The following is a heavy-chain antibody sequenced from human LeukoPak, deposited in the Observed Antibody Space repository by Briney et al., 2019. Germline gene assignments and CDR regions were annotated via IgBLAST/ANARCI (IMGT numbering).Heavy chain of an antibody. J-gene: IGHJ4*02. Sequence: SETLSLPCAVYGGSFSGYYWSWIRQPPGKGLEWIGEINHSGSTNYNPSLKSRVTISVDTSKNQFSLKLSSVTAADTAVYYCARLVGSLGFDYWGQGTLVTVSS. CDR2: INHSGST. CDR3: ARLVGSLGFDY. D-gene: IGHD3-10*01. CDR1: GGSFSGYY. V-gene: IGHV4-34*01.